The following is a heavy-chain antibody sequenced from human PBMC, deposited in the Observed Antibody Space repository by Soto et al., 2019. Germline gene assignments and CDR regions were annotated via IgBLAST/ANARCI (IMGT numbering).Heavy chain of an antibody. J-gene: IGHJ4*02. Sequence: GVPVEAPWKDPGYTFADNARWWLRQAPGQRPEWLGWINAGNGDTKYSQKFQDRITITRDTSANTAYMELSGLRSEDTAVYYCARVAGVVHWGQGTLVSGSS. CDR1: GYTFADNA. CDR3: ARVAGVVH. V-gene: IGHV1-3*01. CDR2: INAGNGDT.